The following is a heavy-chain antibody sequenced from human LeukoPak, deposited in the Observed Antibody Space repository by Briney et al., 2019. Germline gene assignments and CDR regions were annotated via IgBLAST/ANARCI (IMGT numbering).Heavy chain of an antibody. J-gene: IGHJ5*02. CDR2: IKQDGSDK. V-gene: IGHV3-7*03. D-gene: IGHD3-16*01. CDR1: GFTFSSYW. CDR3: ARGIYYYVS. Sequence: PGGSLRLSCAASGFTFSSYWMSWVRQAPGKGLEWVANIKQDGSDKYYVDSVKGRFTISRDNAKTSLYLQMNSLRAENTAVYYCARGIYYYVSWGQGTLVTVSS.